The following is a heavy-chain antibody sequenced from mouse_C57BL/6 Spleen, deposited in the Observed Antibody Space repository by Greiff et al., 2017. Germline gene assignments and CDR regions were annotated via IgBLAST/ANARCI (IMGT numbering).Heavy chain of an antibody. D-gene: IGHD1-1*01. CDR2: IRNKANNHAT. J-gene: IGHJ2*01. CDR3: TRKLGTVGFDY. V-gene: IGHV6-6*01. Sequence: EVMLVESGGGLVQPGGSMKLSCAASGFTFSDAWMDWVRQSPEKGLEWVAEIRNKANNHATYYAESVKGRFTISRDDSKSSVYLQMNSLRAEYTGIYYCTRKLGTVGFDYWGQGTTLTVSS. CDR1: GFTFSDAW.